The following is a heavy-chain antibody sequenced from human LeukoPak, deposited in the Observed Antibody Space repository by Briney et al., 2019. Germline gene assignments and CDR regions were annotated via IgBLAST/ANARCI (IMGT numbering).Heavy chain of an antibody. CDR3: ARDLGDYFDY. CDR2: ISYDGSNK. CDR1: GFTFSSYA. Sequence: GGSLRLSCAASGFTFSSYAMHWVRQAPGKGLGWVAVISYDGSNKYYADSVKGRFTISRDNSKNTLYLQMNSLRAEDTAVYYCARDLGDYFDYWGQGTLVTVSS. V-gene: IGHV3-30*01. J-gene: IGHJ4*02.